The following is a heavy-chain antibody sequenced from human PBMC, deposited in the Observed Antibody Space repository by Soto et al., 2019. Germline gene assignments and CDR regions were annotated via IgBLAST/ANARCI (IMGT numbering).Heavy chain of an antibody. V-gene: IGHV1-18*04. CDR1: GYTFTSYG. J-gene: IGHJ4*02. D-gene: IGHD3-9*01. Sequence: QVQLVQSGAEVKKPGASVKVSCKASGYTFTSYGISWVRQAPGQGLEWMGWISAYNGNTNYAQKLQGRVTMTTDTATSTANMGLRSLRSDDTAVYYCSRVIDILTGYYIDYWCQGTLVTVSS. CDR2: ISAYNGNT. CDR3: SRVIDILTGYYIDY.